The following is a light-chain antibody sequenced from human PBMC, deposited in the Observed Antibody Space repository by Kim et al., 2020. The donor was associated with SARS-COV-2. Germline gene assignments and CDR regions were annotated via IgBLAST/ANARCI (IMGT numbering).Light chain of an antibody. V-gene: IGKV1-39*01. CDR1: QSMTNH. CDR2: AAS. J-gene: IGKJ4*01. Sequence: RSASVRDRVTIACRASQSMTNHLNWYQQKPGKAPKLLIFAASSLLSGPSRFSGSGSGTDCALTISSLRLGDIATDFCQQSYAAPLTFGGGTKLEI. CDR3: QQSYAAPLT.